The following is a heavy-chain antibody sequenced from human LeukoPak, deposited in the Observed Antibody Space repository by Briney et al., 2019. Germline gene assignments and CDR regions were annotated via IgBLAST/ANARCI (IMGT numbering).Heavy chain of an antibody. CDR2: IYHSGST. CDR1: GYSISSGYY. J-gene: IGHJ6*03. V-gene: IGHV4-38-2*02. CDR3: ARSRGRSSYYYYMDV. Sequence: SETLSLTCTVSGYSISSGYYWGWIRQPPGKGLEWIGSIYHSGSTYYNPSLKSRVTMSVDTSKSQFSLKLSSVTAADTAVYYCARSRGRSSYYYYMDVWGKGTTVTISS. D-gene: IGHD1-26*01.